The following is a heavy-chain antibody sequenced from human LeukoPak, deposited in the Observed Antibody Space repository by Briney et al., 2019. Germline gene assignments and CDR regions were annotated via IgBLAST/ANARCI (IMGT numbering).Heavy chain of an antibody. D-gene: IGHD4-17*01. Sequence: SETLSLTCTVSDGSINNWTWIRQPPGKGLEWIGCIHYSGSTNYNPSLKSRVTISVDTSKNQFSLKLSSVTAADTAVYYCARVAYDYGDPNFDYWGQGTLVTVSS. V-gene: IGHV4-59*01. CDR2: IHYSGST. CDR3: ARVAYDYGDPNFDY. J-gene: IGHJ4*02. CDR1: DGSINN.